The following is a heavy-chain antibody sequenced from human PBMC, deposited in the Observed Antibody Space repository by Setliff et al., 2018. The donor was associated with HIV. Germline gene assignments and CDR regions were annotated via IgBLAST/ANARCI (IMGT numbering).Heavy chain of an antibody. CDR2: TIPFFGTA. D-gene: IGHD4-4*01. CDR1: GGTFSNYG. CDR3: AMSMTTYPVSRAFDI. V-gene: IGHV1-69*13. Sequence: SVKVSCKASGGTFSNYGMSWVRQAPGQGLEWMGGTIPFFGTANYAQKFQGRITITADESTSTAYTELNSLTSEDTAVYYCAMSMTTYPVSRAFDIWGQGTMVTVSS. J-gene: IGHJ3*02.